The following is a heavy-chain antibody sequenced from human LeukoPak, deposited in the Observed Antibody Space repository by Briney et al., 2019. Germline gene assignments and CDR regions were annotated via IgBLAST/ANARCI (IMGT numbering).Heavy chain of an antibody. D-gene: IGHD3-9*01. CDR1: GFTFSSYA. CDR2: ISYDGSNK. CDR3: ASKYYDILTGYYNVRMDV. V-gene: IGHV3-30*14. Sequence: GGSLRLSCAASGFTFSSYAMHWVRQAPGKGLEWVAVISYDGSNKYYADSVRGRFTISRDNSKNTLYLQMNSLRAEDTAVYYCASKYYDILTGYYNVRMDVWGQGTTVTVSS. J-gene: IGHJ6*02.